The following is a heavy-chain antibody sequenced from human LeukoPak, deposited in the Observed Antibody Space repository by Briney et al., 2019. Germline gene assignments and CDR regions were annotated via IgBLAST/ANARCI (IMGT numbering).Heavy chain of an antibody. V-gene: IGHV4-59*08. CDR1: GGSISSYY. J-gene: IGHJ6*02. CDR2: IYYSGST. Sequence: PETLSLTCTVSGGSISSYYWTWIRQPPGKGLEWIGYIYYSGSTNYNPSLKSRVTISVDTSKNQFSLKLSSVTAADTAVYYCARSRSGTIYYYYGRDVWGQGTTVTVSS. D-gene: IGHD1-26*01. CDR3: ARSRSGTIYYYYGRDV.